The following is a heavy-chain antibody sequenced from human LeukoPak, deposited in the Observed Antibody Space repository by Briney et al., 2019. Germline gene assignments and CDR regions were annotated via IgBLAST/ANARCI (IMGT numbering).Heavy chain of an antibody. J-gene: IGHJ6*02. D-gene: IGHD5-24*01. Sequence: SETLPLTCTVSGGPINNYHWTWIRQPPGKGLEWIGHISHTGRTNYSPSLKSRVTMSLDTSKHQFSLKLSAVSAADTAMYYCARDWAGYNSYYGMDVWGQGTTVTVSS. CDR3: ARDWAGYNSYYGMDV. V-gene: IGHV4-59*01. CDR2: ISHTGRT. CDR1: GGPINNYH.